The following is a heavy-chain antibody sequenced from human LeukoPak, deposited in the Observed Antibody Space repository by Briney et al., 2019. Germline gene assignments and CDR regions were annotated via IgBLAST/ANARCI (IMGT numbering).Heavy chain of an antibody. D-gene: IGHD1-26*01. CDR3: ARENMGALDY. CDR1: GGSISSYY. J-gene: IGHJ4*02. CDR2: IYYSGST. Sequence: SETLSLTCTVSGGSISSYYWSWIRQPPGKGLEWIGYIYYSGSTNYNPSLKSRVTISVDTSKNQFSLKLSSVTAADTAVYYCARENMGALDYWGQGTLVTVSS. V-gene: IGHV4-59*01.